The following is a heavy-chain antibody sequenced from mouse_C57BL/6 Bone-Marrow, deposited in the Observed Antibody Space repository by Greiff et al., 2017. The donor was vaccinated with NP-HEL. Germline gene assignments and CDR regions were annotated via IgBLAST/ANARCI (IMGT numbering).Heavy chain of an antibody. V-gene: IGHV14-4*01. CDR3: TTIELRGYFDV. D-gene: IGHD1-1*01. CDR2: IDPENGDT. Sequence: EVKLVESGAELVRPGASVKLSCTASGFNIKDDYMHWVKQRPEQGLEWIGWIDPENGDTEYASKFQGKATITADTSSNTAYLQLSSLTSEDTAVYYCTTIELRGYFDVWGTGTTVTVSS. CDR1: GFNIKDDY. J-gene: IGHJ1*03.